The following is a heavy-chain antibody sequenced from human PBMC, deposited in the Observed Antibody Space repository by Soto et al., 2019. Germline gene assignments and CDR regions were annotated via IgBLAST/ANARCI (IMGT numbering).Heavy chain of an antibody. Sequence: KPSETLSLTXTVSGGSVSSGNFYWSWIRQPPWKGLEWIGYVYYSGSTNYNPSLKGRVTISIDTSKNQFSLNLNSVTAADAAVYYCARHAKQPRDGGYYYYAMDVWGQGTTVTVSS. D-gene: IGHD3-16*01. J-gene: IGHJ6*02. CDR2: VYYSGST. CDR1: GGSVSSGNFY. CDR3: ARHAKQPRDGGYYYYAMDV. V-gene: IGHV4-61*01.